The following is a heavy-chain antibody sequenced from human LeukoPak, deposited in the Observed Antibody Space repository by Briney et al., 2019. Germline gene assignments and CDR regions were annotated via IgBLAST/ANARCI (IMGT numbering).Heavy chain of an antibody. CDR2: IYPGDSDT. J-gene: IGHJ3*02. D-gene: IGHD2/OR15-2a*01. CDR1: GYSFTNYW. Sequence: GESLKISCKGSGYSFTNYWIGWVRQMPGKGLEWMGIIYPGDSDTKYRTSLQGQVTISADRSISTAYLQWRSLKASDHAMYYCARPKYFGLTGMNAFDIWGQGTMVTVSS. V-gene: IGHV5-51*01. CDR3: ARPKYFGLTGMNAFDI.